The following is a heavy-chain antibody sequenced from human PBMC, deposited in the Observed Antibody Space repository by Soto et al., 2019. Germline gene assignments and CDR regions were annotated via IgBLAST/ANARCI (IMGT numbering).Heavy chain of an antibody. CDR1: GFTFSSYW. CDR2: IKDDGSEK. D-gene: IGHD5-18*01. J-gene: IGHJ6*04. Sequence: GGSLRLSCAASGFTFSSYWMSWVRQAPGKGLEWVANIKDDGSEKYYVDSVKGRFTISRDNAKNSLYLQMTSLRAEDTAVYYCARYTWIQPGAVPVWGKGSTVTVSS. CDR3: ARYTWIQPGAVPV. V-gene: IGHV3-7*03.